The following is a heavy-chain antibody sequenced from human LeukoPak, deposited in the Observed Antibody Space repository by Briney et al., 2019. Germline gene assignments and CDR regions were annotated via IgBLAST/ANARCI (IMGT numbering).Heavy chain of an antibody. D-gene: IGHD4-23*01. V-gene: IGHV5-51*01. CDR1: GYSFTNSW. CDR3: ARRYYGGNPYWYFDL. CDR2: IYPGDSDT. J-gene: IGHJ2*01. Sequence: PGESLKISCKGAGYSFTNSWIGWVRQMPEKGLEWMGIIYPGDSDTRYSPSFQGQVTISADKSISTAYLQWSSLKASDTAMYYCARRYYGGNPYWYFDLWGRGTLVTVSS.